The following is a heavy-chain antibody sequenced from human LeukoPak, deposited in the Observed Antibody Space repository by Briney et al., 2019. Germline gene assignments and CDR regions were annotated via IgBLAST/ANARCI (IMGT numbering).Heavy chain of an antibody. CDR3: ARGLGHYYDSSGYVYFQH. D-gene: IGHD3-22*01. J-gene: IGHJ1*01. CDR2: ISSSSSYI. V-gene: IGHV3-21*01. CDR1: GFTFSSYR. Sequence: GGSLRLSCAASGFTFSSYRMTWARQAPGKGLEWVSSISSSSSYIYYADSVKGRFTISRDNAKNSLYLQMNSLRAEDTAVYYCARGLGHYYDSSGYVYFQHWGQGTLVTVSS.